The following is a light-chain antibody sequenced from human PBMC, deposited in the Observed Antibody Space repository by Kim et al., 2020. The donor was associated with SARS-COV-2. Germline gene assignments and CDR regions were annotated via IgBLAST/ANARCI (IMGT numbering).Light chain of an antibody. CDR1: QSLLHSNGYNY. CDR3: MQALQTPLT. Sequence: DIVMTQSPLSLPVTPGEPASISCRSSQSLLHSNGYNYLDWYLQKPGQSPQLLIYAGSNRAYGVPDRFSGSGSGTDFTLKISRVEAEDVGVYYCMQALQTPLTFGGGTKGDIK. CDR2: AGS. V-gene: IGKV2-28*01. J-gene: IGKJ4*01.